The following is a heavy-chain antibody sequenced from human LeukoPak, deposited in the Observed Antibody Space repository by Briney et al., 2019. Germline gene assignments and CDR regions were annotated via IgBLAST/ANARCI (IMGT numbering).Heavy chain of an antibody. D-gene: IGHD5-12*01. J-gene: IGHJ6*03. CDR3: VATITHLGPYYYYMDV. V-gene: IGHV4-39*01. CDR2: IYYSGST. Sequence: SGPTLVNPTQTLTLTCTFSGFSLSTSGVGVGWIRQPPGKGLEWIGSIYYSGSTYYNPSLKSRVTISVDTSKNQFSLKLSSVTAADTAVYLGVATITHLGPYYYYMDVWGKGTTVTVSS. CDR1: GFSLSTSGVG.